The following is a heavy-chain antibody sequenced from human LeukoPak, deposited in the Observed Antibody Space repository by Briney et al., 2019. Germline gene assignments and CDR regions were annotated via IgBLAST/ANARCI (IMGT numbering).Heavy chain of an antibody. CDR1: GFTFSSYA. J-gene: IGHJ4*02. Sequence: GGSLRLSCAASGFTFSSYAMSWVRQAPGKGLEWVSAISGSGGSTYYADSVKGRFTISRDNSKNTLYLQVNSLRAEDTAVYYCAKDRGYCSSTSCFFDYWGQGTLVTVSS. CDR2: ISGSGGST. CDR3: AKDRGYCSSTSCFFDY. D-gene: IGHD2-2*01. V-gene: IGHV3-23*01.